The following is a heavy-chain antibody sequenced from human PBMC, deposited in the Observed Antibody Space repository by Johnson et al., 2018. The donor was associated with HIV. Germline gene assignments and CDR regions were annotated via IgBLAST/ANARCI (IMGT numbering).Heavy chain of an antibody. V-gene: IGHV3-30*04. Sequence: QMLLVESGGGVVQPGRSLRLSCAASGFTFSSYAMHWVRQAPGKGLEWVAVISYDGSNKYYADSLKGRCTISRDNSKNTLYLQMNRLRAEDTALYYCAKDIYGYDAFDIWGQGTMVTVSS. CDR3: AKDIYGYDAFDI. CDR1: GFTFSSYA. J-gene: IGHJ3*02. D-gene: IGHD5-24*01. CDR2: ISYDGSNK.